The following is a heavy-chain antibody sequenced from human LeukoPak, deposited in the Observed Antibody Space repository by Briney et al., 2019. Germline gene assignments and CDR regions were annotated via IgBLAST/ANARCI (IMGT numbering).Heavy chain of an antibody. J-gene: IGHJ6*03. D-gene: IGHD5-24*01. CDR2: IIPIFGTA. Sequence: SVKVSCKASVGTFSSYAISWVRQAPGQGLEWMGRIIPIFGTANYAQRFQGRVTITADKSTSTAYMEVSSLRSEDTAVYYCAREERWLQLRSRYYYYMDVWGKGTTVTVSS. CDR3: AREERWLQLRSRYYYYMDV. CDR1: VGTFSSYA. V-gene: IGHV1-69*06.